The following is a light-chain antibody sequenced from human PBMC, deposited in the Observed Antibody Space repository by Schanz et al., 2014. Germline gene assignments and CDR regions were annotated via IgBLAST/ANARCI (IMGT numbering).Light chain of an antibody. CDR3: SSYGGSNFVV. V-gene: IGLV2-14*02. Sequence: QSALTQPASVSGSPGQSITISCTGTYSDVGKYNLVSWHQQLPGKAPKLIIYEGSKWPSGVSNRFSASKSGNTASLTISGLQAEDEADYYCSSYGGSNFVVFGGGTKLTVL. J-gene: IGLJ2*01. CDR2: EGS. CDR1: YSDVGKYNL.